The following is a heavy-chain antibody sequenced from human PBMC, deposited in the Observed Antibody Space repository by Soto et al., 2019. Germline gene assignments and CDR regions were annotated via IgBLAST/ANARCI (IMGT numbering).Heavy chain of an antibody. CDR1: GFTFSSYS. V-gene: IGHV3-48*01. D-gene: IGHD6-19*01. CDR2: ISSSSTI. CDR3: ARDPTGYSSGWYEWYFDY. J-gene: IGHJ4*02. Sequence: EVQLVESGGGLVQPGGSLRLSCAASGFTFSSYSMNWVRQAPGKGLEWVSYISSSSTIYYADSVKGRFTISRDNAKNSLYLQMNSLRAEDTAVYYCARDPTGYSSGWYEWYFDYWGQGTLVTVSS.